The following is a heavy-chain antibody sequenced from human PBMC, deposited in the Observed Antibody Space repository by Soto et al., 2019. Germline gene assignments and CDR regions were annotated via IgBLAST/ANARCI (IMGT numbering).Heavy chain of an antibody. D-gene: IGHD3-10*01. CDR2: VTGDGGGA. CDR1: GFRFTDYW. CDR3: ARDPPPRGVTLDY. J-gene: IGHJ4*02. V-gene: IGHV3-74*01. Sequence: GGSLRLSCAASGFRFTDYWMHWVRQAPGKGLVWLSRVTGDGGGATYADFVKGRFTISRDNSKNTLYLQMNSLRAEDTAVYYCARDPPPRGVTLDYWGQGTLVTVSS.